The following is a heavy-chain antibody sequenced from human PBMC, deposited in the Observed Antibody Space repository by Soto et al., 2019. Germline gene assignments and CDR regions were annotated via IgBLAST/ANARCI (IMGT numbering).Heavy chain of an antibody. D-gene: IGHD2-2*01. Sequence: PGGSLRLSCAASGFTFSSYAMHWVRQAPGKGLGWVAVISYDGSNKYYADSVKGRFTISRDNSKNTLYLQMNSLRAEDTAVYYCARDNEDCSSTSCWNWFDPWGQGTLVTVSS. CDR1: GFTFSSYA. V-gene: IGHV3-30-3*01. CDR2: ISYDGSNK. J-gene: IGHJ5*02. CDR3: ARDNEDCSSTSCWNWFDP.